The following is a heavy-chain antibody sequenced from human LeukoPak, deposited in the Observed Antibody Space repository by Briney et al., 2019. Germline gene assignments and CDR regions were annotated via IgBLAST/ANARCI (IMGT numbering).Heavy chain of an antibody. D-gene: IGHD3-16*01. CDR3: ARGLGMKVLDAFDI. V-gene: IGHV4-4*02. CDR1: GGSISSSNW. CDR2: IYHSGST. Sequence: PSGTLSLACAVSGGSISSSNWWSWVRQPPGKGLEWIGEIYHSGSTNYNPSLKSRVTISVDKSKNQFSLKLSSVTAADTAVYYCARGLGMKVLDAFDIWGQGTMVAVSS. J-gene: IGHJ3*02.